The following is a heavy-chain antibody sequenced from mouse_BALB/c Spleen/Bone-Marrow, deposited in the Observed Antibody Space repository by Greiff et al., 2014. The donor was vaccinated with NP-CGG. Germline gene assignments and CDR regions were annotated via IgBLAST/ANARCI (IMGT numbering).Heavy chain of an antibody. V-gene: IGHV1-31*01. CDR1: GYSFTGYY. CDR3: ARCRYYDGSWFAY. D-gene: IGHD1-1*01. Sequence: EVKLEESGPELVKPGASVKISCKASGYSFTGYYMHWVKQSHVKSLEWIGRINPYNGATSYNQNFKDKANLTVDKSSSTAYMELHSLTSEDSAVYYCARCRYYDGSWFAYWGQGTLVTVSA. J-gene: IGHJ3*01. CDR2: INPYNGAT.